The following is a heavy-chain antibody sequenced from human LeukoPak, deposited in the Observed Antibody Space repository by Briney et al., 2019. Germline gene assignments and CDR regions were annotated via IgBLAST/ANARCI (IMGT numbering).Heavy chain of an antibody. CDR2: IKQDGSEK. CDR3: ARERIPSNGYYYYDMDV. CDR1: GFTFSSYW. V-gene: IGHV3-7*01. D-gene: IGHD4-11*01. J-gene: IGHJ6*02. Sequence: GGSLRLSCAASGFTFSSYWMSWVRQAPGKGLEWVANIKQDGSEKYYVDSVKGRFTISRDNAKNSLYLQMNSLRDEDTAVYYCARERIPSNGYYYYDMDVWGQGTTVTVSS.